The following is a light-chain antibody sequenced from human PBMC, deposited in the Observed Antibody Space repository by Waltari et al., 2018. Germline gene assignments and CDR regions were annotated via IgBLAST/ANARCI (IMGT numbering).Light chain of an antibody. CDR3: QQYHNLPAT. Sequence: DIQMTQSPSSLSASVGDRVTITCQASQDIINSLNWYQQKPGKAPNVLIYDAANLESGLPSRFSGSGFGTDFTFTISSLQPEDLATYFCQQYHNLPATFGGGTKVESK. J-gene: IGKJ4*01. V-gene: IGKV1-33*01. CDR2: DAA. CDR1: QDIINS.